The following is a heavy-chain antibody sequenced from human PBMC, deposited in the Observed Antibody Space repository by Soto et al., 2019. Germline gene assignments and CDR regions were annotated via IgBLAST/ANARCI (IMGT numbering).Heavy chain of an antibody. D-gene: IGHD3-16*01. CDR3: SRSPEVGVRGAY. CDR2: ITVGSSHI. V-gene: IGHV3-21*01. CDR1: GFPCSAYN. Sequence: EVQLVESGGGLVKPGGSLRLSCTGSGFPCSAYNIHWVRQAPGEGLEWVSSITVGSSHIYQPNSMKGRFTISRDAAKNSVYLQIYSLRDEDTALYYCSRSPEVGVRGAYWGQGTLVTVAS. J-gene: IGHJ4*02.